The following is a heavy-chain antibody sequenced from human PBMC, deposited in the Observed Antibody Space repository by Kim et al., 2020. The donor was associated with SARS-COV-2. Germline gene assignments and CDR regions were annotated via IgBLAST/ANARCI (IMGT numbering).Heavy chain of an antibody. V-gene: IGHV3-48*02. Sequence: GGSLRLSCAASGFTFSTYNMNWVRQAPGKGLEWVSYISGGSSTIYYADSVKGRFTISRDNAKNSLYLQMNSLRHEDTAVYYCARAYTSGFSCDYWGQGILVTVSS. CDR3: ARAYTSGFSCDY. J-gene: IGHJ4*02. CDR1: GFTFSTYN. CDR2: ISGGSSTI. D-gene: IGHD6-19*01.